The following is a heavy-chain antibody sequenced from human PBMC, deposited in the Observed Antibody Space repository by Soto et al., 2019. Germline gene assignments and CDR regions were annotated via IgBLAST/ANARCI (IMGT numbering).Heavy chain of an antibody. J-gene: IGHJ3*02. CDR1: GGTFSSYT. V-gene: IGHV1-69*04. CDR3: ARDNGRYSGYDYWDDAFDI. D-gene: IGHD5-12*01. Sequence: GASVKVSCKASGGTFSSYTISWVRQAPGQGLEWMGRIIPILGIANYAQKLQGRVTITADKSTSTAYMELSSLRSEDTAVYYCARDNGRYSGYDYWDDAFDIWGQGTMVTVSS. CDR2: IIPILGIA.